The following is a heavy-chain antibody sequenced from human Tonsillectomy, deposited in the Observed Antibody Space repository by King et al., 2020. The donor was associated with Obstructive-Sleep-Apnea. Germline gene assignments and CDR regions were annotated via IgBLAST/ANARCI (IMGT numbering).Heavy chain of an antibody. Sequence: VQLQESGPGLVKPSETLSLTCTVSGGSISSYYWTWIRQPPGKGLEWIGYIYYSGRPNYNPSLKSRVTISVDTSKKQFSLKLSSVPAADTAVYYCAGHYPAVGARVAFDIWGKGTMVTVSS. CDR3: AGHYPAVGARVAFDI. CDR1: GGSISSYY. J-gene: IGHJ3*02. CDR2: IYYSGRP. V-gene: IGHV4-59*08. D-gene: IGHD3-3*01.